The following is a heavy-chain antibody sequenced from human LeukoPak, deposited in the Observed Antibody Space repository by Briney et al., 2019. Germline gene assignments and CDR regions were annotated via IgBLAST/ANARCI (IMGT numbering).Heavy chain of an antibody. CDR2: IYTSGST. Sequence: SETLSLTCTVSGGSISSYYWSWIRQPAGKGLEWIGRIYTSGSTNYNPSLKSRVTMSVDTSKNQFSLKLSSVTAADTAVYYCARHRSPRWLQYLCYFDYWGQGTLVTVSS. V-gene: IGHV4-4*07. CDR1: GGSISSYY. D-gene: IGHD5-24*01. J-gene: IGHJ4*02. CDR3: ARHRSPRWLQYLCYFDY.